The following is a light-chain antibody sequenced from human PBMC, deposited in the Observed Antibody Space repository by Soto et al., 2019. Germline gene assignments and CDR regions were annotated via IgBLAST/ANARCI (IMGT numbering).Light chain of an antibody. CDR1: SSDVGAYNY. J-gene: IGLJ2*01. CDR3: RSYTSSNALV. V-gene: IGLV2-14*01. Sequence: QSALTQPASVSGTPGQSITISCTGTSSDVGAYNYVSCYQLHPATAPQLMIFEVSGRPAGLSNRSSASKSGNTASPTIAVHPAEEEDDYCCRSYTSSNALVFGGGTKLTVL. CDR2: EVS.